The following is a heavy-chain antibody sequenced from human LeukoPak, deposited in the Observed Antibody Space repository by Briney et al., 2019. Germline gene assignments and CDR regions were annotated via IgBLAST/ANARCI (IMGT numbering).Heavy chain of an antibody. CDR1: GFTFSDYY. V-gene: IGHV3-11*01. CDR3: ASRRTDFDY. J-gene: IGHJ4*02. D-gene: IGHD1/OR15-1a*01. CDR2: ISSGSTI. Sequence: GGSLRPSCAASGFTFSDYYMSWIRQAPGKGLEWVSYISSGSTIYYADSVKGRFTISRDNAKNSLYLQMNSLRAEDTAVYYCASRRTDFDYWGQGTLVTVSS.